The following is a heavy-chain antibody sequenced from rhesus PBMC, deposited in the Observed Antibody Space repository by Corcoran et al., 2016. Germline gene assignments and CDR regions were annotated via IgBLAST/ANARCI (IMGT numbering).Heavy chain of an antibody. V-gene: IGHV4-99*01. Sequence: QVQLQESGPGLVKPSETLSLTCAVSGYSISSGYYWGWIRQPPGKGLEYIGYISGSSGSTYYNPSLKSRVTISKDTSKNQFSLKLSSVTAADTAVYYCARTTVATSTFDYWGQGVLVTVSS. CDR3: ARTTVATSTFDY. D-gene: IGHD4-29*01. J-gene: IGHJ4*01. CDR1: GYSISSGYY. CDR2: ISGSSGST.